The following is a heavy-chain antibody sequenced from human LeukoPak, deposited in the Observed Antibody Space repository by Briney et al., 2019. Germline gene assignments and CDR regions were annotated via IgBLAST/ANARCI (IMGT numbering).Heavy chain of an antibody. J-gene: IGHJ4*02. CDR1: GDSVFSNSAA. CDR2: TYYRSKWYN. V-gene: IGHV6-1*01. D-gene: IGHD1-26*01. CDR3: ARDRSGSPDCFDY. Sequence: SQTLSLTCAISGDSVFSNSAAWNWIRQSPSRGLEWLGRTYYRSKWYNDYALSVKSRIIINPDTSKNQFSLHPNSVTPEDTAIYYCARDRSGSPDCFDYWGQGTLVTVSS.